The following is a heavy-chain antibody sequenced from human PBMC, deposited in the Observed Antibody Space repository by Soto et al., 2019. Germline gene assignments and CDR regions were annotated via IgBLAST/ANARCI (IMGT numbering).Heavy chain of an antibody. CDR1: GFTVSSNY. J-gene: IGHJ3*02. Sequence: EVQLVESGGGLIQPGGSLRLSCAASGFTVSSNYMSWVRQAPGKGLEWVSVIYSGGSTYYADSVKGRFTISRDNSKNTLYLQMNSLRAEDTAVYYCASPPLPSRVAFDIWGQGTMVTVSS. CDR3: ASPPLPSRVAFDI. CDR2: IYSGGST. V-gene: IGHV3-53*01.